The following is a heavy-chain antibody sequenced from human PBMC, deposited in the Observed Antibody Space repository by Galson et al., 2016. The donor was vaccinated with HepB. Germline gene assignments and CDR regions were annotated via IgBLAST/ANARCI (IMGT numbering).Heavy chain of an antibody. Sequence: ETLSLTCAVSGGSITSSDWWSWVRQPPGQGLEWIGQIFHSGRVNYTPSLASRVTISIDTSNNYFSLRLTSVTAADTAVYYCARDVQFRFDFWGQGTLVTVSS. D-gene: IGHD5-24*01. V-gene: IGHV4-4*02. CDR1: GGSITSSDW. CDR2: IFHSGRV. CDR3: ARDVQFRFDF. J-gene: IGHJ4*02.